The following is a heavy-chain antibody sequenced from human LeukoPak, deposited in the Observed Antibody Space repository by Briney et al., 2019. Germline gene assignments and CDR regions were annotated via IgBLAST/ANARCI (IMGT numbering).Heavy chain of an antibody. CDR3: ARDPHYDILTGYYIGVYAFDI. D-gene: IGHD3-9*01. J-gene: IGHJ3*02. CDR1: GFTFSSYW. CDR2: INSDGSST. V-gene: IGHV3-74*01. Sequence: GGSLRLSCAASGFTFSSYWMHWVRQAPGKGLVWVSRINSDGSSTSYADSVKGRFTISRDNAKNTLYLQMNSLRAEDTAVYYCARDPHYDILTGYYIGVYAFDIWGQGTMVTVSS.